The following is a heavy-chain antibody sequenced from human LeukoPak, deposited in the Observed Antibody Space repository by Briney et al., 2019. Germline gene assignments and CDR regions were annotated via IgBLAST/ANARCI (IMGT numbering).Heavy chain of an antibody. CDR2: INPNSGGT. CDR3: ARVDSYGNISPLSY. D-gene: IGHD5-18*01. V-gene: IGHV1-2*02. Sequence: ASVKVSCKASGYTFTNYGISWARQAPGQGLEWMGWINPNSGGTNYAQKFQGRVTMTRDTSISTAYMELSRLRSDDTAVYYCARVDSYGNISPLSYWGQGTMVTVSS. CDR1: GYTFTNYG. J-gene: IGHJ3*01.